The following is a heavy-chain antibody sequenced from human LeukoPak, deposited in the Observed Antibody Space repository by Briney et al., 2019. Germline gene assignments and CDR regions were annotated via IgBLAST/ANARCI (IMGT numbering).Heavy chain of an antibody. CDR2: ISAYNGNT. Sequence: APVKVLCKASGYTFTRYGNSWLRQAHGQGLEWMGRISAYNGNTNYAQKLQGRVTMTTDTSTSTVYIELKSLRSDDPAVYYCARGGTATAPTYYGMDVWGQGTTVTVSS. J-gene: IGHJ6*02. D-gene: IGHD5-18*01. CDR3: ARGGTATAPTYYGMDV. CDR1: GYTFTRYG. V-gene: IGHV1-18*01.